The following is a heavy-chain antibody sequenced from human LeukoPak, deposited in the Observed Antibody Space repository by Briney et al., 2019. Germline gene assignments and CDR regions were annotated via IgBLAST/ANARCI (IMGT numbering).Heavy chain of an antibody. CDR1: GFTFSSYA. D-gene: IGHD1-26*01. CDR3: AKTRGELPSYYYGMDA. J-gene: IGHJ6*02. V-gene: IGHV3-23*01. Sequence: PGGSLRLSCAASGFTFSSYAMSWVRQAPGKGLEWVSAISGSGGSTYYADSVKGRFTISRDNSKNTLYLQMNSLRAEDTAVYYCAKTRGELPSYYYGMDAWGQGTTVTVSS. CDR2: ISGSGGST.